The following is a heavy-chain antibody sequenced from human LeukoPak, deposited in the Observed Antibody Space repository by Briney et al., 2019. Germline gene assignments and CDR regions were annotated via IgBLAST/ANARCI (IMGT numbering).Heavy chain of an antibody. Sequence: PSETLSLTCTVSGGSISSYYWSWIRQPPGKGLEWIGYIYYSGSTYYNPSLKSRVTISVDTSKNQFSLKLSSVTAADTAVYYCARVRAGIHNYWGQGTLVTVSS. CDR1: GGSISSYY. CDR2: IYYSGST. J-gene: IGHJ4*02. CDR3: ARVRAGIHNY. V-gene: IGHV4-59*01. D-gene: IGHD3-10*01.